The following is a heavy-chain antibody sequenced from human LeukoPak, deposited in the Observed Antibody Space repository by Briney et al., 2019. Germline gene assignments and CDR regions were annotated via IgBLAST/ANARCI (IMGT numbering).Heavy chain of an antibody. D-gene: IGHD1-26*01. V-gene: IGHV3-74*01. J-gene: IGHJ4*02. CDR3: AKRGAEVGATVAPGDY. CDR2: INSDGSST. Sequence: GGSLRLPCAASGFTFSSYWMHWVRQAPGKGLVWVSRINSDGSSTSYADSVKGRFTISRDNSKNTLYLQMNSLRAEDTAVYYCAKRGAEVGATVAPGDYWGQGTLVTVSS. CDR1: GFTFSSYW.